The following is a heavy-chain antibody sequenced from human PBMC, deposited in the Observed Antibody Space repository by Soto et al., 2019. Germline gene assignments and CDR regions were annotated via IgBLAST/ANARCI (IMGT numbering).Heavy chain of an antibody. D-gene: IGHD2-15*01. V-gene: IGHV4-31*03. CDR3: ARSVVETRHYFDS. Sequence: SETLSLTCTVSGGSISSGGYYWNWIRQHPGKGLEWIGYFYYSGSTYYNPSLKSRVTISVDTSKNQFSLKLNSVTAADTAVYYCARSVVETRHYFDSWGQGTLVTVSS. CDR2: FYYSGST. J-gene: IGHJ4*02. CDR1: GGSISSGGYY.